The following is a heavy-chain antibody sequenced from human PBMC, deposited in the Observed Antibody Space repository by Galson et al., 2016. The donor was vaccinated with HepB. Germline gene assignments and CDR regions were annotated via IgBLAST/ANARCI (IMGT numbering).Heavy chain of an antibody. J-gene: IGHJ4*02. CDR2: IWYDGSKK. CDR1: GFTFSLYG. V-gene: IGHV3-33*01. Sequence: SLRVSCAASGFTFSLYGMHWVRQAPGKGLEWVAIIWYDGSKKYYGDSVKVRFTISRDNSKNTLHLQMNSLRSEDTAGYYCPWGATRDYFDYWGQGTLVTVSS. CDR3: PWGATRDYFDY. D-gene: IGHD1-26*01.